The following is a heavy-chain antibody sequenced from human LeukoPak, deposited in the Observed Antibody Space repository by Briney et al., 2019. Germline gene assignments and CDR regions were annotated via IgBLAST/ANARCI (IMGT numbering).Heavy chain of an antibody. D-gene: IGHD3-9*01. J-gene: IGHJ4*02. CDR3: ARDQYYDILGY. V-gene: IGHV4-4*07. Sequence: PSETLSLTCTVSGGSISNYYWSWIRQPAGKGLEWIGHIYSSGSANYNPSLTSRVTMSVDTSKNQFSLKLSSVTAADTAVYYCARDQYYDILGYWGQGALVTVSS. CDR1: GGSISNYY. CDR2: IYSSGSA.